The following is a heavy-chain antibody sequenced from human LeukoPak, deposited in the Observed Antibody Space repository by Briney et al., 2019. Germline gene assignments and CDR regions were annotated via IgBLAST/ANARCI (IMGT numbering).Heavy chain of an antibody. J-gene: IGHJ4*02. CDR2: ISWNSGSI. Sequence: GGSLRLSCAASGFTFDDYAMHWVRQAPGKGLEWVSGISWNSGSICYADSVKGRFTISRDNAKNSLYLQMNSLRAEDTALYYCAKEGTYYDILTGYGRTLDYWGQGTLVTVSS. D-gene: IGHD3-9*01. CDR3: AKEGTYYDILTGYGRTLDY. CDR1: GFTFDDYA. V-gene: IGHV3-9*01.